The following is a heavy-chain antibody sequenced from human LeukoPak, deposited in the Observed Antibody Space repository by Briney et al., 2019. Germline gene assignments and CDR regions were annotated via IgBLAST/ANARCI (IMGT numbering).Heavy chain of an antibody. CDR3: VKSPGSGWPV. Sequence: PGGSLRLSCAAPGFTFSSFAMHWVRQAPGKGLEYLSAIYSDGSRTYYADSVKGRFTISRDSSKNTLYFEMSSLRVEDTAVYYCVKSPGSGWPVWGQGTLLTVSS. D-gene: IGHD6-19*01. CDR1: GFTFSSFA. V-gene: IGHV3-64D*06. CDR2: IYSDGSRT. J-gene: IGHJ4*02.